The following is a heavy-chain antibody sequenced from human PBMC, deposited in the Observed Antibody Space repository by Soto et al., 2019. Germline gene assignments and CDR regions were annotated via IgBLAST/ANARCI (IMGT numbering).Heavy chain of an antibody. CDR2: IIPIFGTA. CDR3: ARDPLWFGELHYGYFDY. Sequence: QVQLVQSGAEVKKPGSSVKISSKASGGTFSSYAISWVRQAPGQGLEWMGGIIPIFGTANYAQKFQGRVTITADESMSTAYMELSSLRSEDTAVYYCARDPLWFGELHYGYFDYWGQGTLVTVSS. D-gene: IGHD3-10*01. V-gene: IGHV1-69*01. CDR1: GGTFSSYA. J-gene: IGHJ4*02.